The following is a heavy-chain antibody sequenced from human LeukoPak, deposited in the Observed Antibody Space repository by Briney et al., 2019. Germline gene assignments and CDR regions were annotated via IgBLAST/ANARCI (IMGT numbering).Heavy chain of an antibody. CDR3: AKVKDTSGSRFDY. CDR1: GFTFRSYD. V-gene: IGHV3-23*01. J-gene: IGHJ4*02. CDR2: ITGTGGNT. Sequence: GGSLRLSCAASGFTFRSYDMSWVRQAPGKGLEWVSDITGTGGNTYYADSVKGRFTISRDNSKNTLYLQMNSLRDEATAVYYCAKVKDTSGSRFDYWGQGTLVTVSS. D-gene: IGHD3-22*01.